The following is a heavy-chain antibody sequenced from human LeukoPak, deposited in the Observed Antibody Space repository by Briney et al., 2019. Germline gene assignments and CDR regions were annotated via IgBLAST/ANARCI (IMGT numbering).Heavy chain of an antibody. J-gene: IGHJ6*02. Sequence: GGSLRLSCAASGFTFSDYWMTWVRQAPGKGLEWVANINRDGSERYYVDSVKGRLTISRDDAKSSLYLQMNSLRAEDTAVYYCARRNAMDVWGQGTTVIVFS. CDR1: GFTFSDYW. CDR2: INRDGSER. CDR3: ARRNAMDV. V-gene: IGHV3-7*03.